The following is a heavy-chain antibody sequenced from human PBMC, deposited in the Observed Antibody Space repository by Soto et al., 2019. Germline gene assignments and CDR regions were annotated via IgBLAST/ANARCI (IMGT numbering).Heavy chain of an antibody. CDR2: IASKTDGETT. CDR3: ITLGRGYFHY. V-gene: IGHV3-15*04. D-gene: IGHD3-10*01. CDR1: GFTLSNAW. Sequence: EVQLVESGGGLVKPGGSLRLSCAASGFTLSNAWMTWVRQAPGKGLEWVGRIASKTDGETTDYAAPVKARFTISRDDSKNTLYLQMNSLKTEANAVYYCITLGRGYFHYWGQGTLVTVSS. J-gene: IGHJ4*02.